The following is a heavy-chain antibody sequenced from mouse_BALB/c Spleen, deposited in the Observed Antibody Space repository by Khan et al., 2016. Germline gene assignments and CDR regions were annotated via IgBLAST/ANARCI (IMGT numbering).Heavy chain of an antibody. CDR2: INPCSGST. Sequence: QVQLKQSGAELVRPGASVKMSCKASGYTFTIYTMHWVKQRPGQGLEWIGYINPCSGSTNYTQTFKDKAIFTEDKSSSTVYMQLSRLTSEDVAVYYCARSWRMRNNYFFDYWGQGTTLTVSS. CDR3: ARSWRMRNNYFFDY. V-gene: IGHV1-4*01. J-gene: IGHJ2*01. D-gene: IGHD1-3*01. CDR1: GYTFTIYT.